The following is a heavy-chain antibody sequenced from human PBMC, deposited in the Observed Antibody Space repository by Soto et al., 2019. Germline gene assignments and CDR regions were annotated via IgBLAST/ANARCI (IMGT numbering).Heavy chain of an antibody. CDR2: IWYDGSNK. J-gene: IGHJ6*02. CDR1: GFTFSSYG. V-gene: IGHV3-33*01. D-gene: IGHD3-3*01. Sequence: PVGSLRLSCAASGFTFSSYGMHWVRQAPGKGLEWVAVIWYDGSNKYYADSVKGRFTISRDNSKNTLYLQMNSLRAEDTAVYYCARLGITIFGVVTQPYLPYSYYYYGMDVWGQGTTVTVSS. CDR3: ARLGITIFGVVTQPYLPYSYYYYGMDV.